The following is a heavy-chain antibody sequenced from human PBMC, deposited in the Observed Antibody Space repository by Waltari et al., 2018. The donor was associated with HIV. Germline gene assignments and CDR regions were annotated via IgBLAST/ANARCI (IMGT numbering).Heavy chain of an antibody. CDR1: GGSISSVSDY. J-gene: IGHJ6*02. CDR3: AREGKEDYDFWSGYFFGMDV. Sequence: QVQLQESGPGLVKPSQTLSLTCTVSGGSISSVSDYWSWIRQPAGKGLEWIGRIYTSGSTNYNPSLKSRVTIAVDTSKNQFSLKLSSVTAADTAVYYCAREGKEDYDFWSGYFFGMDVWGQGTTVTVSS. V-gene: IGHV4-61*02. CDR2: IYTSGST. D-gene: IGHD3-3*01.